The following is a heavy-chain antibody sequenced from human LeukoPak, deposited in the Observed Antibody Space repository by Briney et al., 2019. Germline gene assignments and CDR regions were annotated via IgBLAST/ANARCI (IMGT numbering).Heavy chain of an antibody. J-gene: IGHJ6*03. Sequence: SETLSLTCTVSGGSISSNYWSWIRQPPGKGLEWIGYIYDSGTTNYNPSLKSRVTISVDTSKNQFSLKMSSVTAADTAVYFCARGGPPGYYYDYYMDVWGKGTTVTISS. CDR1: GGSISSNY. CDR2: IYDSGTT. CDR3: ARGGPPGYYYDYYMDV. V-gene: IGHV4-59*01.